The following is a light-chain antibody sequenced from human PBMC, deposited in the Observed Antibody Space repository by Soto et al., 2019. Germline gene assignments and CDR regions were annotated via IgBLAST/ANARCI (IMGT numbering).Light chain of an antibody. V-gene: IGLV1-51*02. CDR1: ISNIANNY. J-gene: IGLJ1*01. Sequence: QSVLTQPPSVSAAPGQKVSISCSGSISNIANNYVSWYQQLPGAAPKLLIFENNKRASRTPDRFSASKSGTSATLGITGLQTGDEADYYCGTWDTSLSDPDVFGTGTKLTVL. CDR3: GTWDTSLSDPDV. CDR2: ENN.